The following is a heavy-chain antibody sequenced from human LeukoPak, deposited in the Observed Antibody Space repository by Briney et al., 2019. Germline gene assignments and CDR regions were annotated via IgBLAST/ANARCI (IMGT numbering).Heavy chain of an antibody. V-gene: IGHV4-59*01. CDR3: AREVWDYGCSKVLFGY. D-gene: IGHD4/OR15-4a*01. Sequence: SETLSLTCTVSVVTICTVHCTSIWQPPGKRLEWIGYMYYTGSTSYNPSLKSRVTISADTSKNQLSLKLTSVTAADTAVYYCAREVWDYGCSKVLFGYWGQGTLVTVSS. CDR1: VVTICTVH. CDR2: MYYTGST. J-gene: IGHJ4*02.